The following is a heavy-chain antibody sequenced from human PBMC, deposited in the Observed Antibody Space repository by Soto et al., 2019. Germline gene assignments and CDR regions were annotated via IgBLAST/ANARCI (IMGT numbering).Heavy chain of an antibody. CDR2: INHGGST. CDR1: GGSISSGGYY. D-gene: IGHD3-22*01. CDR3: ARTLLKSSGYSIYDEP. J-gene: IGHJ5*02. Sequence: KPSETLSLTCSVSGGSISSGGYYWSWILHHPGKGLECIGYINHGGSTYYNPTLKSRVTISVDTSKSQFSLRLSSVTAADTAVYYCARTLLKSSGYSIYDEPWGQGTMVSVSS. V-gene: IGHV4-31*03.